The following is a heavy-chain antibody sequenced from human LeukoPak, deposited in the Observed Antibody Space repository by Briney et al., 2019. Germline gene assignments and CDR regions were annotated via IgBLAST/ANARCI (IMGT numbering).Heavy chain of an antibody. J-gene: IGHJ6*02. CDR1: GFTFTTYW. CDR3: ARDAVDTANAV. D-gene: IGHD5-18*01. Sequence: GGSLRLSCAASGFTFTTYWMHWVRQAPGKGLVWVSYINSDGSITSYADSVKGRFTISRDNAKNTLYLQMNSLRAEDTAVYYCARDAVDTANAVWGQGTTVTVSS. CDR2: INSDGSIT. V-gene: IGHV3-74*01.